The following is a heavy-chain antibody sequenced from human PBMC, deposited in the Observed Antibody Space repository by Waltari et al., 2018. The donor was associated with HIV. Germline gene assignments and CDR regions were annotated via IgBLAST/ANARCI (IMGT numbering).Heavy chain of an antibody. V-gene: IGHV4-39*01. CDR1: GDSLTSGATF. CDR2: ISHSGNT. D-gene: IGHD3-10*01. Sequence: QLQLQESGPGLVQPSETLSLTCSLSGDSLTSGATFWDWVRQRPGKGLEWVATISHSGNTYYNPSLKSRVTVSVDTSMNQFSLKMRSVTAADTAVYFCARHNLLGRVGRIDPWGQGILVTVSS. CDR3: ARHNLLGRVGRIDP. J-gene: IGHJ5*02.